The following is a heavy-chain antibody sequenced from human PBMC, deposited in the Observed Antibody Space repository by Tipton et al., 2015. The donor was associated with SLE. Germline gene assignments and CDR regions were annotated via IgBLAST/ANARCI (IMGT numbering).Heavy chain of an antibody. CDR3: ARQASSGNLSWYYYYYMDV. J-gene: IGHJ6*03. V-gene: IGHV4-39*01. CDR1: GGSISSSSYY. CDR2: IYYSGST. D-gene: IGHD3-22*01. Sequence: TLSLTCTVSGGSISSSSYYWGWIRQPPGKGLEWIGSIYYSGSTYYNPSLKSRVTISVDTSKNQFSLKLSSVTAADTAVYYCARQASSGNLSWYYYYYMDVWGKGTTVTVSS.